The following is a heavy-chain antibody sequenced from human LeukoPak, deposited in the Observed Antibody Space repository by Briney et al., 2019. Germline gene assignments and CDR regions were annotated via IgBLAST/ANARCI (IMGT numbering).Heavy chain of an antibody. Sequence: PSETLSLTCTVSGGSISSSSHSWGWIRQPPGKGLEWTGTIYYTGRTYYNPSLESRLTISVDTSKNQFSLKLTSVTAADTAIYYCAQSLGSGNWIGNWFDPWGQGTLVTVSS. CDR3: AQSLGSGNWIGNWFDP. D-gene: IGHD1-1*01. CDR2: IYYTGRT. J-gene: IGHJ5*02. CDR1: GGSISSSSHS. V-gene: IGHV4-39*01.